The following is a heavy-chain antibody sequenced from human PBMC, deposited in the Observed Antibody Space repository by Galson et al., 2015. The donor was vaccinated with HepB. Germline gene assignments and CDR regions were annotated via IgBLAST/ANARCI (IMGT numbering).Heavy chain of an antibody. CDR2: ISAYNGNT. CDR3: ARQEINYYDSSGYYADY. D-gene: IGHD3-22*01. Sequence: SVKVSCKASGYTFTSYGISWVRQAPGQGLEWMGWISAYNGNTNYAQKLQGRVTMTTDTSTSTAYMELRSLRSDDTAVYYCARQEINYYDSSGYYADYWGQGTLVTVSS. J-gene: IGHJ4*02. V-gene: IGHV1-18*04. CDR1: GYTFTSYG.